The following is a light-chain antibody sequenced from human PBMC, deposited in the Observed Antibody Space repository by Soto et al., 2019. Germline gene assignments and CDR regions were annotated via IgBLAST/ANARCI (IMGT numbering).Light chain of an antibody. CDR1: QSMSSW. J-gene: IGKJ1*01. CDR2: DAS. CDR3: QQYNSYSWT. V-gene: IGKV1-5*01. Sequence: DIQMTQSPSTLSASVGDRVTITCLASQSMSSWLAWYQQKPGKAPKLLIYDASSLESGVPSRFSGSGSGTEFTLTISSLQPDDFATYYCQQYNSYSWTFGQGTKVEI.